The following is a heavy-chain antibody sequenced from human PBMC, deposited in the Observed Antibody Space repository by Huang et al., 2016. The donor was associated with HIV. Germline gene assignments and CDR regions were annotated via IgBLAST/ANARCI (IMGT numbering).Heavy chain of an antibody. D-gene: IGHD6-19*01. V-gene: IGHV7-4-1*01. J-gene: IGHJ3*02. Sequence: QVQLVQSGSELKKPGASVKVSCKASGYTFTNYALNWVRQAPGQGLEWLGWINTNTGNPTYAHGVTGRFGVALDTSVSTASLQIRSLRAEDTAVYYCARVGDSSGYLDAFDIWGQGTLVTVSS. CDR3: ARVGDSSGYLDAFDI. CDR1: GYTFTNYA. CDR2: INTNTGNP.